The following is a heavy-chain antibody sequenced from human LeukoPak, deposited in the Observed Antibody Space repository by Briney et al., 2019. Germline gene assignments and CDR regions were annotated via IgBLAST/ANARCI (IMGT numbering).Heavy chain of an antibody. V-gene: IGHV4-30-2*01. CDR2: IYHSGST. J-gene: IGHJ3*02. Sequence: PSETLSLTCAVSGGSISSGGFSWSWIRQPPGKGLEWIGYIYHSGSTYYNPSLKSRVTISVDRSKNQFSLRLSSVTAADTAVYYCACCSGGLDAFDIWGQGTMVTISS. CDR1: GGSISSGGFS. D-gene: IGHD2-15*01. CDR3: ACCSGGLDAFDI.